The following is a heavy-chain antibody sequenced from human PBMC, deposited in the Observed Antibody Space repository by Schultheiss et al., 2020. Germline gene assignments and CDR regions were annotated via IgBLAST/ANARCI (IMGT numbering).Heavy chain of an antibody. CDR1: GGSISSGGYY. CDR3: ARVGGAGGGMDV. D-gene: IGHD3-16*01. V-gene: IGHV4-31*11. Sequence: SETLSLTCAVSGGSISSGGYYWSWIRQHPGKGLEWIGYIYYSGSTNYNPSLKSRVTISIDTSKSQFSLKLSSVTAADTAVYYCARVGGAGGGMDVWGQGTTVTVSS. J-gene: IGHJ6*02. CDR2: IYYSGST.